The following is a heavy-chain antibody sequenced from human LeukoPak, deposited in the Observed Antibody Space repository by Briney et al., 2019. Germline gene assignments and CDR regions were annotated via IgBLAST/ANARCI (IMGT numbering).Heavy chain of an antibody. CDR3: ARDGGYSRGWTYGAGDY. V-gene: IGHV3-30*04. D-gene: IGHD6-19*01. CDR2: MSYDGSNK. Sequence: GGSLRLSCAASGFTFDIYAMHWVRQAPGKGLEWVAVMSYDGSNKYYADSVKGRFTISRDNSRNTLYLQMNSLRNEDTALYYCARDGGYSRGWTYGAGDYWGQGTLVTVSS. J-gene: IGHJ4*02. CDR1: GFTFDIYA.